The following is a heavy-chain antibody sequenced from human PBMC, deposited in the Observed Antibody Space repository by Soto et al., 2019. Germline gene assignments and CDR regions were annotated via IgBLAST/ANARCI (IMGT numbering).Heavy chain of an antibody. J-gene: IGHJ4*02. Sequence: SETLSLTCTVSGGSISSSSYYWGWIRQPPGKGLEWIGSIYYSGSTYYNPSLKSRVTISVDTSKNQFSLKLSSVTAADTAFYYCASRPYYYGSGSYPGYWGQGTLVTVSS. CDR1: GGSISSSSYY. D-gene: IGHD3-10*01. V-gene: IGHV4-39*01. CDR3: ASRPYYYGSGSYPGY. CDR2: IYYSGST.